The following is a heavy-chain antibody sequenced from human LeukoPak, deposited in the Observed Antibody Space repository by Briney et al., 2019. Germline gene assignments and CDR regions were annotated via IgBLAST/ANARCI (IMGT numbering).Heavy chain of an antibody. V-gene: IGHV4-59*01. CDR3: ARAYYDFWSGYFSLDWYFDL. CDR1: GGSISSYY. J-gene: IGHJ2*01. Sequence: SETLSLTCTVSGGSISSYYWSWIRQPPGKGLEWIGYIYYSGSTNYNPSLKSRVTISVDTSKNQFSLKLSSVTAADTAVYYRARAYYDFWSGYFSLDWYFDLWGRGTLVTVSS. CDR2: IYYSGST. D-gene: IGHD3-3*01.